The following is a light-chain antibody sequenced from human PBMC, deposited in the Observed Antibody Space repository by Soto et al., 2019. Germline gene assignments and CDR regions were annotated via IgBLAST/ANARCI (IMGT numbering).Light chain of an antibody. CDR3: SSYTSINTLL. J-gene: IGLJ2*01. Sequence: QSVLTQPASVSGSPGQSITISCTGTTNDVGGYNFVSWYQQYPGKVPKLIIYGVSNRPSWVSNRFSGSKFGNTASLTISGLQAEDEADYYCSSYTSINTLLFGGGTKLTVL. V-gene: IGLV2-14*01. CDR2: GVS. CDR1: TNDVGGYNF.